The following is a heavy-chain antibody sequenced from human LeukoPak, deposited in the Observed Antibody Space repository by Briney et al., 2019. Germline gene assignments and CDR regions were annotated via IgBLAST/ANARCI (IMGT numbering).Heavy chain of an antibody. J-gene: IGHJ4*02. CDR1: GGSIRSYY. CDR3: AREQARYGDFDY. D-gene: IGHD4-17*01. Sequence: SESLSLTCTVSGGSIRSYYWSWIRQPPGKGLEWIGYIDYSGSNNYNPSLKSRVTISVDTSKNQFSLNLSPVTGADTAVYYCAREQARYGDFDYWGQGTLVTVSS. V-gene: IGHV4-59*01. CDR2: IDYSGSN.